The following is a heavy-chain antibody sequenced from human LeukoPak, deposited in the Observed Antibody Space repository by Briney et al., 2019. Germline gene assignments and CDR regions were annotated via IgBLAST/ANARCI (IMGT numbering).Heavy chain of an antibody. V-gene: IGHV1-2*02. D-gene: IGHD6-19*01. Sequence: ASVKVSCKASGYTFTSYYMHWVRQAPGQGLEWMGWINPNSGGTNYAQKFQGRVTMTRDTSISTAYMELSRLRSDDTAVYYCARDLMPSIAVAAEYWGQGTLVTVSS. CDR2: INPNSGGT. CDR3: ARDLMPSIAVAAEY. J-gene: IGHJ4*02. CDR1: GYTFTSYY.